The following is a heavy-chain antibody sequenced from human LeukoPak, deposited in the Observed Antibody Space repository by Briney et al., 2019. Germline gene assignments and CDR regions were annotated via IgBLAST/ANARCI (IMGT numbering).Heavy chain of an antibody. D-gene: IGHD3-9*01. CDR3: AKVLVLTRLPTCFDY. Sequence: GGSLRLSCAASGFSFSNSAMSWVRQAPGTGLGWVSTVSESGGITWYADSVKGRFTISRDNSKNTLHLRMNSLRAEDTAVYYCAKVLVLTRLPTCFDYWGQGTLVTVSS. CDR2: VSESGGIT. J-gene: IGHJ4*02. CDR1: GFSFSNSA. V-gene: IGHV3-23*01.